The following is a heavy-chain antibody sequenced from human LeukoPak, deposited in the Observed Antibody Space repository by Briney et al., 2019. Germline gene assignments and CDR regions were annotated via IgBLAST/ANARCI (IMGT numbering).Heavy chain of an antibody. CDR3: ARLYSYDPSQVDY. Sequence: QPGGSLRLSCAASGFIFSSYAMTWVRQAPGKVLEWVSGISGSGANTYYADSVKGRFTISRDNSKNTLFLQMNSLRAEDTAVYYCARLYSYDPSQVDYWGQGTLVTVSS. V-gene: IGHV3-23*01. D-gene: IGHD5-18*01. CDR1: GFIFSSYA. CDR2: ISGSGANT. J-gene: IGHJ4*02.